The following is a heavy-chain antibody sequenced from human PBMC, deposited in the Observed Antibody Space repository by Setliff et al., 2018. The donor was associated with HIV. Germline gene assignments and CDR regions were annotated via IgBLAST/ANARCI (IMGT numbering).Heavy chain of an antibody. CDR3: ARMLWRWGNYFDY. Sequence: SVKVSCKSSGGTSSSYTISWVRQAPGQGLEWMGGIIPMFGTANYAQKFQGRVTISVDTSKNQFSLKLSSVTATDTAVYYCARMLWRWGNYFDYWGQGTLVTVSS. V-gene: IGHV1-69*06. J-gene: IGHJ4*02. CDR2: IIPMFGTA. CDR1: GGTSSSYT. D-gene: IGHD3-16*01.